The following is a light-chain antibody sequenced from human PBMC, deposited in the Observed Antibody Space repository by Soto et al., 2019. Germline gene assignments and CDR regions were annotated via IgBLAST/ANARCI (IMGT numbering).Light chain of an antibody. CDR1: SSDVCGYNY. Sequence: QSALTQPASVSGSPGQSITISCTGTSSDVCGYNYVSWYQQHPGKAPKLMIYEVSNRTAGVSNRFSGSKSGNTASLTISGLQAEDESDYYCSSYTSSSTVVFGGGTKVTVL. CDR3: SSYTSSSTVV. J-gene: IGLJ2*01. V-gene: IGLV2-14*01. CDR2: EVS.